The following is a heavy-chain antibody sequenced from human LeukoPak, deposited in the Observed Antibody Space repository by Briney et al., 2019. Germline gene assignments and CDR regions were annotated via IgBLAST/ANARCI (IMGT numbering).Heavy chain of an antibody. V-gene: IGHV3-23*01. J-gene: IGHJ6*03. Sequence: GGSLRLSCAASGFTFSSYAMSGVRQAPGKGLEWVSAISGSGGSTYYADSVKGRFTISRDNSKNTLYLQMNSLRAEDTAVYYCIAAAGMSYYYYMDVWGKGTTVTVSS. CDR3: IAAAGMSYYYYMDV. CDR1: GFTFSSYA. D-gene: IGHD6-13*01. CDR2: ISGSGGST.